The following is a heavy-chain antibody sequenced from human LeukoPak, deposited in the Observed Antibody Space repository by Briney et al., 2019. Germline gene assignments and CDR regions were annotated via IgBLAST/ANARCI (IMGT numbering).Heavy chain of an antibody. CDR2: ISYDGSNK. CDR1: GFTFSSYG. CDR3: AKVTAARSYYYYGMDV. D-gene: IGHD6-6*01. V-gene: IGHV3-30*18. Sequence: PGRSLRLSCAASGFTFSSYGMHWVRQAPGKGLEWVAVISYDGSNKYYADSVKGRFTISRDNSKNTLYLQMNSLRAEDTAVYCCAKVTAARSYYYYGMDVWGQGTTVTVSS. J-gene: IGHJ6*02.